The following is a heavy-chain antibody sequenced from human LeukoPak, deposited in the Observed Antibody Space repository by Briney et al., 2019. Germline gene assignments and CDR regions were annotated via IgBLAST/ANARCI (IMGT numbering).Heavy chain of an antibody. V-gene: IGHV3-30*18. CDR1: GFTFSTYG. J-gene: IGHJ4*02. D-gene: IGHD5-24*01. CDR3: AKDPVEMATTAGIDY. Sequence: GGSLRLSCAASGFTFSTYGMHWVRQAPGKGLEWVALISHDGSNKYYADSVKGRFTISRDNSKNTLYLQMNSLRAEDTAVYYCAKDPVEMATTAGIDYWGQGTLVTVSS. CDR2: ISHDGSNK.